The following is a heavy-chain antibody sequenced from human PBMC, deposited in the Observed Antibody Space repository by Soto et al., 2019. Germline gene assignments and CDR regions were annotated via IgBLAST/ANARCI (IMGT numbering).Heavy chain of an antibody. Sequence: QVQLQESGPGLVKPSQTMSLTCTVSGASISSGGYYWSWIRQYPGKGLEWIGYIYYNGITYYKPSLTGRVAIALDTPKNQFSLKMTSVTAADTAVYYCARDPRGVASTFYYGMDVWGQGTTVTVS. J-gene: IGHJ6*02. CDR2: IYYNGIT. CDR3: ARDPRGVASTFYYGMDV. D-gene: IGHD3-3*01. V-gene: IGHV4-31*03. CDR1: GASISSGGYY.